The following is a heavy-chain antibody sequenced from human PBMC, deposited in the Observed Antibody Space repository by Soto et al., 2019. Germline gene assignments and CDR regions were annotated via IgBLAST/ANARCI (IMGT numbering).Heavy chain of an antibody. CDR1: GGSTTRGANS. V-gene: IGHV4-31*11. D-gene: IGHD6-13*01. CDR3: ARVFRSSWYHFDY. CDR2: IYYSGST. Sequence: SETPSPSRAVSGGSTTRGANSSSWIRQPPGKGLEWVGYIYYSGSTYYNPSLKSRVTISVDTSKNQFSLKLSSVTAADTAVYYCARVFRSSWYHFDYWGQGALVTVSP. J-gene: IGHJ4*02.